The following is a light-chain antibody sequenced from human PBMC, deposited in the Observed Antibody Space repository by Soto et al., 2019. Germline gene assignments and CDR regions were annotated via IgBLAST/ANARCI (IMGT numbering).Light chain of an antibody. CDR1: QSVSSSY. V-gene: IGKV3-20*01. CDR3: QQYYSSPPFT. Sequence: EIVLTQSPGTLSLSPGERATLSCRASQSVSSSYLAWYQQKPSQAPRLLIYGASSRATGIPDRFSGSGSGTDVSLTISRLEPYDFAAYYCQQYYSSPPFTFGPGTKVDIK. J-gene: IGKJ3*01. CDR2: GAS.